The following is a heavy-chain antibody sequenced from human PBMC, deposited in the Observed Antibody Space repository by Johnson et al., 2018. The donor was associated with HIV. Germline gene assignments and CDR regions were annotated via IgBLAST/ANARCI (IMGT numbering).Heavy chain of an antibody. CDR3: ARDNGAVAGPEGAFDI. J-gene: IGHJ3*02. V-gene: IGHV3-30*04. D-gene: IGHD6-19*01. Sequence: QVQLVESGGGVVQPGRSLRLSCAASGFTFSSYAMHWVRQAPGKGLEWVAVISYDGSEKLFADSVKGRFTISRDNSKNTLYLQMNSLRAEDTAVYYCARDNGAVAGPEGAFDIWGQGTMVTVSS. CDR2: ISYDGSEK. CDR1: GFTFSSYA.